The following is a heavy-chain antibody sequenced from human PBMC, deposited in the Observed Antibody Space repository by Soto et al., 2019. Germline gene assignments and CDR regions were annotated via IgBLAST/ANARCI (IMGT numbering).Heavy chain of an antibody. D-gene: IGHD3-9*01. Sequence: SETHPLTCPVSGGSISSSSSYSGWIRQPPGKELSWIGRISDSGSTYYHPYLKSRVTISVDTSKNQFSLKLSSVTAADTAVYYCARLDWAADYCGQG. V-gene: IGHV4-39*01. CDR3: ARLDWAADY. J-gene: IGHJ4*02. CDR1: GGSISSSSSY. CDR2: ISDSGST.